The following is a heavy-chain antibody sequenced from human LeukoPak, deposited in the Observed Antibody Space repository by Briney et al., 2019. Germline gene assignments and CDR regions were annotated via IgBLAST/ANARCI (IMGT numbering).Heavy chain of an antibody. Sequence: GRSLRLSCAASGFTFSSYSMNWVRQAPGKGLEWVLSISSSSSYIYYADSVKGRFTISRDNAKNSLYLQMNSLRAEDTAVYHCARDRLLEDRDYSYYYYMDVWGKGTTVTVSS. CDR2: ISSSSSYI. V-gene: IGHV3-21*01. J-gene: IGHJ6*03. D-gene: IGHD1-1*01. CDR1: GFTFSSYS. CDR3: ARDRLLEDRDYSYYYYMDV.